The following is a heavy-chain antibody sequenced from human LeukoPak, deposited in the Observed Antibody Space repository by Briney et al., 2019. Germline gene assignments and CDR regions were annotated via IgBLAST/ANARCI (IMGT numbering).Heavy chain of an antibody. Sequence: SETLSLTCAVYGGSFSGYYWSWIRQSPGKGLEWIAEINHSGSTIYNPSLKSRVTISLDTSKNQFSLKLSSVTAADTAVYYCARAGSITIFGVVSRCFDPWGQGTLVTVPS. CDR3: ARAGSITIFGVVSRCFDP. V-gene: IGHV4-34*01. D-gene: IGHD3-3*01. CDR1: GGSFSGYY. CDR2: INHSGST. J-gene: IGHJ5*02.